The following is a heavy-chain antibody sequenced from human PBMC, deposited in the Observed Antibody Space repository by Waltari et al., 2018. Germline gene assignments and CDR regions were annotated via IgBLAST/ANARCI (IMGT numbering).Heavy chain of an antibody. D-gene: IGHD3-16*01. J-gene: IGHJ4*02. CDR1: GFTFSSYA. CDR3: ARVYRAGGDY. Sequence: EVQLLESGGGLVQPGGFLRLSCAASGFTFSSYAMSWVRQAPGKVVEWVSAISGSGCSTYYADSVEGRFTISRDNSKNTLYLQMNSLRAEDTAVYYCARVYRAGGDYWGQGTLVTVSS. V-gene: IGHV3-23*01. CDR2: ISGSGCST.